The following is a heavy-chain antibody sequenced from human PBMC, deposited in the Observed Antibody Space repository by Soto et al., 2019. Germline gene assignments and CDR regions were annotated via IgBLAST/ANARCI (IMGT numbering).Heavy chain of an antibody. CDR2: INPSGGST. CDR3: ARESSSDYYGMDV. D-gene: IGHD6-6*01. CDR1: GYTSTSYY. V-gene: IGHV1-46*01. J-gene: IGHJ6*02. Sequence: ASVKVSCKASGYTSTSYYMHWVRQAPGQGLEWMGIINPSGGSTSYAQKFQGRVTMTRDTSTSTVYMELSSLRSEDTAVYYCARESSSDYYGMDVWGQGTTVTVSS.